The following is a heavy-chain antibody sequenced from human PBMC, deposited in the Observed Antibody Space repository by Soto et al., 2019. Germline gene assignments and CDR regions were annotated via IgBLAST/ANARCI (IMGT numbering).Heavy chain of an antibody. CDR3: AKDPRQLWSPGYFDY. CDR2: ISYDGSNK. J-gene: IGHJ4*02. V-gene: IGHV3-30*18. Sequence: GRSLRLSCAASGFTFSSYGMHWVRQAPGKGLEWVAVISYDGSNKYYADSVKGRFTISRDNSKNTLYLQMNSLRAEDTAVYYCAKDPRQLWSPGYFDYWGQGSLVTVSS. D-gene: IGHD5-18*01. CDR1: GFTFSSYG.